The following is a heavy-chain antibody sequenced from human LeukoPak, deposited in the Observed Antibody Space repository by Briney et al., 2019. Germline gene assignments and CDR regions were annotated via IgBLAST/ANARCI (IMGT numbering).Heavy chain of an antibody. D-gene: IGHD5-24*01. CDR2: MSPNSGDT. Sequence: ASVKVSCKASGYTFTSYDFNWVRQATGQRPEWMGWMSPNSGDTGYAQKFQDRVTMTRNTSISTAYMELSSLRSDDTAMYYCARRDDHNGRDYWGQGTLVTVSS. V-gene: IGHV1-8*01. J-gene: IGHJ4*02. CDR1: GYTFTSYD. CDR3: ARRDDHNGRDY.